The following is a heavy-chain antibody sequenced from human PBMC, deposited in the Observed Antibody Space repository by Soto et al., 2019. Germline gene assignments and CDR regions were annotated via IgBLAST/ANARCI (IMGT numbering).Heavy chain of an antibody. D-gene: IGHD3-10*01. CDR2: IRSKANSYAT. V-gene: IGHV3-73*01. CDR3: TRLFPGEGAV. Sequence: EVQLVESGGGLVQPGGSLKLSCAASGFTFSGSAMHWVRQASGKGLEWVGRIRSKANSYATAYAASVKGRFTISRDDSKNTAYLQMNSLKTEDTAVYYCTRLFPGEGAVWGQGTMVTVSS. CDR1: GFTFSGSA. J-gene: IGHJ3*01.